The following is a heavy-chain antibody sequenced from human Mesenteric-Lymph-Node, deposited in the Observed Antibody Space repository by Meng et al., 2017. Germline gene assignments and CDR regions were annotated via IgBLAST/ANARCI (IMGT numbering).Heavy chain of an antibody. V-gene: IGHV3-9*03. CDR2: ISWNSGSI. CDR3: AKDIFGATVTARAFDI. Sequence: LSLTCAASGFTFDDYAMHWVRQAPGKGLEWVSGISWNSGSIGYADSVKGRFTISRDNAKNSLYLQMNSLRAEDMALYYCAKDIFGATVTARAFDIWGQGTMVTVSS. CDR1: GFTFDDYA. D-gene: IGHD4-17*01. J-gene: IGHJ3*02.